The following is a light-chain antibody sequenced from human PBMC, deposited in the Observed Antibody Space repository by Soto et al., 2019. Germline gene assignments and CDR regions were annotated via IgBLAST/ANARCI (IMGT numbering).Light chain of an antibody. V-gene: IGLV2-14*01. CDR3: SSYAATSSLV. J-gene: IGLJ3*02. CDR2: EVS. Sequence: QSALTQPASVSGSPGQSITMSCTGSSSDIGTYNFVSWYQQHADKAPRLILYEVSNRPSGVSSRFSGSKSGNSASLTISALQPEDEAHYFCSSYAATSSLVFGGGTKLTVL. CDR1: SSDIGTYNF.